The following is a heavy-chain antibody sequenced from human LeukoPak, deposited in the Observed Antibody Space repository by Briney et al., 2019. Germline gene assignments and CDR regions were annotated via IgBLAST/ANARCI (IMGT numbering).Heavy chain of an antibody. CDR3: ASRSSIWSGYQDTLYYFDS. CDR1: GGSISSYY. Sequence: SETLSLTCTVFGGSISSYYWSWIRQPPGKRLEWIGHIYYSGSTNYNPSLKSRVTISVDTPKNQFSLKLSSVTAADTAVYYCASRSSIWSGYQDTLYYFDSWGQGTLVTVSS. V-gene: IGHV4-59*01. J-gene: IGHJ4*02. CDR2: IYYSGST. D-gene: IGHD3-3*01.